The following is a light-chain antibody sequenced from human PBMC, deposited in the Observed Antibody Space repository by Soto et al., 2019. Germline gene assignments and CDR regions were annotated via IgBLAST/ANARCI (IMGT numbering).Light chain of an antibody. J-gene: IGKJ1*01. V-gene: IGKV3-15*01. CDR3: QQYNNWPPWT. Sequence: EVVMTQSPATLSVSPGERATLSCWASQSISGNLAWYQQKPGQAPRLLIYDASTRATGIPARFSGNGSGTQFTLTITCLRSEDFAVYYCQQYNNWPPWTFGHGTKVEIK. CDR2: DAS. CDR1: QSISGN.